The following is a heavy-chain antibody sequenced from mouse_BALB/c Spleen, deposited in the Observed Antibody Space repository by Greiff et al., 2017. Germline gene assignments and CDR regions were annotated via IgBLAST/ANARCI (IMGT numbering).Heavy chain of an antibody. D-gene: IGHD1-1*01. CDR3: ARNYYYGSRDYFDY. CDR2: ISSGGST. CDR1: GFTFSSYA. V-gene: IGHV5-6-5*01. J-gene: IGHJ2*01. Sequence: EVQLVESGGGLVKPGGSLKLSCAASGFTFSSYAMSWVRQTPEKRLEWVASISSGGSTYYPDSVKGRFTISRDNARNILYLQMSSLRSEDTAMYYCARNYYYGSRDYFDYWGQGTTLTVSS.